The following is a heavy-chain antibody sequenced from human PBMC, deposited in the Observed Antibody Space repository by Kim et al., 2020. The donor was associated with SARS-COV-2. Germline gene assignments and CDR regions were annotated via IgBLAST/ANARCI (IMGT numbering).Heavy chain of an antibody. V-gene: IGHV1-8*03. D-gene: IGHD3-10*01. J-gene: IGHJ4*02. CDR3: ARGVERRRGVLFAY. Sequence: YAQKFQGRVTITRSTSASTAYMELSSLRSDDTAVYFCARGVERRRGVLFAYWGQGTLVTVSS.